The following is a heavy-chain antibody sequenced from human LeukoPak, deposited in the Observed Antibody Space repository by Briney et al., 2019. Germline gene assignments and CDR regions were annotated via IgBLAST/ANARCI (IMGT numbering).Heavy chain of an antibody. J-gene: IGHJ4*02. Sequence: GESLKISCKGSGYSFSVYWIGWVRQMPGKGLEWTGIIYPGDSETRYSPSFHGQVTISADKSISTAYLQWSSLKASDTAMYYCARKMGCSGGSCHYFDYWGQGTLLTVSS. CDR2: IYPGDSET. V-gene: IGHV5-51*01. CDR1: GYSFSVYW. D-gene: IGHD2-15*01. CDR3: ARKMGCSGGSCHYFDY.